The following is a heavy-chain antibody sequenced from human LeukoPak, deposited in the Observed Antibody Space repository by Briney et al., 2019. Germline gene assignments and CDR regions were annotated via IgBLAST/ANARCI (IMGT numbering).Heavy chain of an antibody. CDR3: AGGWYRFDY. J-gene: IGHJ4*02. CDR2: IWYDGSNK. V-gene: IGHV3-33*01. CDR1: GFTFSSYG. Sequence: PGRSLRLSCAASGFTFSSYGMHWVRQAPGKGLEWVAVIWYDGSNKYYADSVKGRFTISRDNSKNTLYLQMNSLRAEDTAVYYCAGGWYRFDYWGQGTLVTVSS. D-gene: IGHD6-19*01.